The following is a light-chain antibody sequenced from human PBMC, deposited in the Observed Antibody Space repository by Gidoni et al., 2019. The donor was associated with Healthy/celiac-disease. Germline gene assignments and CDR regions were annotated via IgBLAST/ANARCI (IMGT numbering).Light chain of an antibody. J-gene: IGKJ1*01. CDR3: QQYNSYSEWT. Sequence: DIQMTQSPSTLSASVGDRVTSTCRASQSISSLLAWYQQKPGKDPKLLIYKASSLESGVPSRFSGSGSGTEFTLTISSLQPDDFATYYCQQYNSYSEWTFGQGTKVEIK. V-gene: IGKV1-5*03. CDR2: KAS. CDR1: QSISSL.